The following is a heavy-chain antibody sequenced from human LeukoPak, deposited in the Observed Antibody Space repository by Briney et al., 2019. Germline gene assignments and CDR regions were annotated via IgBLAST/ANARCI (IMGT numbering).Heavy chain of an antibody. Sequence: PGESPKTPCKGVGYTFTNYWIGWVRQMPGEGLEVMGIIYPGDADTRYSPSFQGQDTISVDKSINTAYLQWSSLKASDSAMYYCARAGYSNRWDGVDYWGQGTLVTVSS. J-gene: IGHJ4*02. CDR2: IYPGDADT. D-gene: IGHD2/OR15-2a*01. CDR1: GYTFTNYW. V-gene: IGHV5-51*01. CDR3: ARAGYSNRWDGVDY.